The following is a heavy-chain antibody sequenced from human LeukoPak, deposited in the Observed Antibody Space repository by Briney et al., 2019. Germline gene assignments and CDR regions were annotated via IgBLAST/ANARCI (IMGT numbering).Heavy chain of an antibody. CDR2: INSDGSST. D-gene: IGHD1-26*01. Sequence: GGSLRLSCAASGFTFSSYSMHWVRQAPGKGLVWVSRINSDGSSTSYADSVKGRFTISRDNAKNTLYLQMNSLRAEDTAVYYCASSGSYYNNWFDPWGQGTLVTVSS. V-gene: IGHV3-74*01. CDR1: GFTFSSYS. J-gene: IGHJ5*02. CDR3: ASSGSYYNNWFDP.